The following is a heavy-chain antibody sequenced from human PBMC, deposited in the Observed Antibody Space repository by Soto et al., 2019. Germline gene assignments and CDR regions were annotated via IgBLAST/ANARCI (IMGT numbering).Heavy chain of an antibody. Sequence: PGESLKISCNGSGYSFSSYWITWVRQMPGKGLEWMGRIDPSDSYTNYSPSFQGHVTISADKSIRTAYLQWSSLKASDTAIYYCESPAIFGMIMIAFDFWGQETMVTVSS. V-gene: IGHV5-10-1*01. CDR2: IDPSDSYT. D-gene: IGHD3-3*01. J-gene: IGHJ3*01. CDR3: ESPAIFGMIMIAFDF. CDR1: GYSFSSYW.